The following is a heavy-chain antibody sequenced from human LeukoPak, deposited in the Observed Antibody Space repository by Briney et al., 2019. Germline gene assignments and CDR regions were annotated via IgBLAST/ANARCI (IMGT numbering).Heavy chain of an antibody. CDR3: AELGITMIGGV. D-gene: IGHD3-10*02. CDR1: GFTFSSYE. Sequence: GGSLRLSCAASGFTFSSYEMNWVRQAPGKGLEWVSYISSGGSTIYYADFVKGRFTISRDKAKNSLYLQMNSVRAQDTAVYYCAELGITMIGGVWGKGTTVTISS. CDR2: ISSGGSTI. J-gene: IGHJ6*04. V-gene: IGHV3-48*03.